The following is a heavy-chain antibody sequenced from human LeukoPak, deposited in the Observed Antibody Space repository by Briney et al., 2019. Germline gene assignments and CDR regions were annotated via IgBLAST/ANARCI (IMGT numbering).Heavy chain of an antibody. CDR3: ARDPGTGAFDI. D-gene: IGHD6-13*01. CDR1: GFTFSSYW. J-gene: IGHJ3*02. CDR2: IKQDGSEK. V-gene: IGHV3-7*03. Sequence: AGGSLRLSCAASGFTFSSYWMSWVRQAPGKGLEWVANIKQDGSEKYYMDSVKGRFTISRDNAKNSLYLQMNSLRAEDTAVYYCARDPGTGAFDIWGQGTMVTVSS.